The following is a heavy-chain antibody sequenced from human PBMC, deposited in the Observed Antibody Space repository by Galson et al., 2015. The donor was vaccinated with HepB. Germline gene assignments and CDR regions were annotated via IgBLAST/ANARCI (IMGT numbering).Heavy chain of an antibody. D-gene: IGHD3-3*01. CDR3: ARENSPRSGYITYYYYYYGMDV. J-gene: IGHJ6*02. V-gene: IGHV6-1*01. CDR1: GDSVSSNSAA. Sequence: CAISGDSVSSNSAAWNWIRQSPSRGLEWLGRTYYRSKWYNDYAVSVKSRITINPDTSKNQFSLQLNSVTPEDTAVYYCARENSPRSGYITYYYYYYGMDVWGQGTTVTVSS. CDR2: TYYRSKWYN.